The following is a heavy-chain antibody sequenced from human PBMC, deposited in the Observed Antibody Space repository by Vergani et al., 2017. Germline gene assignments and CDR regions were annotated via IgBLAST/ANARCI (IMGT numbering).Heavy chain of an antibody. V-gene: IGHV4-61*02. J-gene: IGHJ6*03. Sequence: QVQLQESGPGLVKPSQTLSLTCTVSGGSISSGSYYWSWIRQPAGKGLEWIGRIYTSGSTNYNPSLKSRVTMSVDTSKNQFSLKLSSVTAAYTAVYYCARWAADPSDYYYYMDVWGKGTTVTVSS. CDR2: IYTSGST. D-gene: IGHD6-13*01. CDR1: GGSISSGSYY. CDR3: ARWAADPSDYYYYMDV.